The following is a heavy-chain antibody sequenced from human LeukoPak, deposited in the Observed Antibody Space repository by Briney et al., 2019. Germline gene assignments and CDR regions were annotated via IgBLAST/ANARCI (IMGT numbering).Heavy chain of an antibody. D-gene: IGHD6-13*01. J-gene: IGHJ4*02. CDR1: GFTVSSNY. Sequence: GGSLRLSCAASGFTVSSNYMSWVRQAPGKGLEWVSVIYSGGNTYYVDSVKGRFTISRDKSKNTLYLQMNSLRAEDTAVYYCARSLRVAAGALDYWGQGTLVTVSS. CDR2: IYSGGNT. CDR3: ARSLRVAAGALDY. V-gene: IGHV3-53*01.